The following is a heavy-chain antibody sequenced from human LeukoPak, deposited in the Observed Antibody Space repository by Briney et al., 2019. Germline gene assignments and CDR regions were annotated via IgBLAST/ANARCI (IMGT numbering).Heavy chain of an antibody. Sequence: PSETLSLTCAVYGGSFTTHHWSWIRQPPGKGLEWIAEINHRGSTNYNPSLKSRVTISADTSKNQFSLKLSSVTAADTAVYYCATRDFWGQGTLVTVSS. J-gene: IGHJ4*02. V-gene: IGHV4-34*01. CDR1: GGSFTTHH. CDR2: INHRGST. CDR3: ATRDF.